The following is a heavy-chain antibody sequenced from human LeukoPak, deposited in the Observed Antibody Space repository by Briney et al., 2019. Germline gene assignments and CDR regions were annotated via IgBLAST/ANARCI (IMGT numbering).Heavy chain of an antibody. J-gene: IGHJ4*02. D-gene: IGHD3-3*01. Sequence: GGSLRLSCAASGFTFSGSGMEWVRQAPGQGLEWVTFIRFDGSNKYSTDSVKGRFTISRDNSKNTLYLQMDSLRAEDTAVYYCARDYDFWSGYYSPTRGYFGYWGQGTLVTVSS. CDR3: ARDYDFWSGYYSPTRGYFGY. CDR2: IRFDGSNK. V-gene: IGHV3-30*02. CDR1: GFTFSGSG.